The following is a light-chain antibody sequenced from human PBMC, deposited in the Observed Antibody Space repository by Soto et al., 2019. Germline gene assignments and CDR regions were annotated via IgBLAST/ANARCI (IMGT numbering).Light chain of an antibody. Sequence: EIVLTQFPGALSFSPGGRVTFSARASQTVSNTYLAWSQQKSGQAPNFLIYVPSNRATGIPDRFSGSGSGTDFTLTISRLEPEDFAVYYCQQYGALPPTFGGGTKVEIK. V-gene: IGKV3-20*01. CDR3: QQYGALPPT. CDR1: QTVSNTY. J-gene: IGKJ4*01. CDR2: VPS.